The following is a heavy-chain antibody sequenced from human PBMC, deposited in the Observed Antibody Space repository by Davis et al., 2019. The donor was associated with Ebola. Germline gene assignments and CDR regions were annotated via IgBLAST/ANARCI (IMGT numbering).Heavy chain of an antibody. CDR3: ARDLGGIVVVGYYFDY. V-gene: IGHV1-46*01. CDR1: GYTFSGYY. CDR2: INPSGGST. D-gene: IGHD2-21*01. Sequence: ASVKVSCKASGYTFSGYYMHWVRQAPGQGLEWMGIINPSGGSTSYAQKFQGRVTMTRDTSTSTVYMELSSLRSEDTAVYYCARDLGGIVVVGYYFDYWGQGTLVTVSS. J-gene: IGHJ4*02.